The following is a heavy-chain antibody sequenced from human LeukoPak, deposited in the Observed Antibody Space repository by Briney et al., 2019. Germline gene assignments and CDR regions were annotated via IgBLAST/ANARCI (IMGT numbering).Heavy chain of an antibody. V-gene: IGHV1-2*02. CDR1: GYSFTGYH. Sequence: GASVKVSCKAFGYSFTGYHLHWVRQAPRQGVEWMGWVNPKTGGTNYARKFQGRVTMTRDTSINTVNMELSRLTSDDTAVYYCATGVTHYAFDIWGQGTMVTVSS. D-gene: IGHD5-18*01. CDR3: ATGVTHYAFDI. J-gene: IGHJ3*02. CDR2: VNPKTGGT.